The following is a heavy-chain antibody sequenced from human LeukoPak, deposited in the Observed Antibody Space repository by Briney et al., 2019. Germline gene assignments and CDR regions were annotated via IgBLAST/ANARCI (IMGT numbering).Heavy chain of an antibody. J-gene: IGHJ4*02. D-gene: IGHD1-26*01. Sequence: SETLSLTCTVSGGSISSSSYYWGWIRQPPGKGLEWIATINYSGTTHYNPSLKSRVTISADTSNNQFFLKVNSVTAADTAVYHCARGRWISGSYHNFDYWGQGTLVTVSS. CDR3: ARGRWISGSYHNFDY. V-gene: IGHV4-39*07. CDR1: GGSISSSSYY. CDR2: INYSGTT.